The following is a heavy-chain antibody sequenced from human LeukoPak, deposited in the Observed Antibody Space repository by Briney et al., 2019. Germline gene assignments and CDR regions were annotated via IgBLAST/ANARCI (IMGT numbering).Heavy chain of an antibody. J-gene: IGHJ4*02. D-gene: IGHD2-15*01. Sequence: GGSLRLSCAASGFTFSSYSMNWVRQAPGKGLEWVSSISSSSSYIYYADSVKGRFTISRDNAKNPLYLQMNSLRAEDTAVYYCARHLGYCSGGSCYPFDYWGQGTLVTVSS. CDR2: ISSSSSYI. V-gene: IGHV3-21*01. CDR1: GFTFSSYS. CDR3: ARHLGYCSGGSCYPFDY.